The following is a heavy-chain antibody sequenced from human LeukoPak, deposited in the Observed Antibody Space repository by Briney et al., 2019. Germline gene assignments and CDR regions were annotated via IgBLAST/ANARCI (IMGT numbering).Heavy chain of an antibody. V-gene: IGHV1-18*01. J-gene: IGHJ4*02. D-gene: IGHD3-16*02. CDR2: ISAYNGNT. Sequence: ASVKVSCRASGYTFTSYDINWVRQAPGQGLEWMGWISAYNGNTNYAQKLQGRVTMTTDTSTSTAYMGLRSLRSDDTAVYYCARVPSGDYDYVWGSYRYYFDYWGQGTLVTVSS. CDR1: GYTFTSYD. CDR3: ARVPSGDYDYVWGSYRYYFDY.